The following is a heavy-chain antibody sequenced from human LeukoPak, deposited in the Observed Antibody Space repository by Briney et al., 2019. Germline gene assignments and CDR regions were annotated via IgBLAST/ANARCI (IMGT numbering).Heavy chain of an antibody. D-gene: IGHD3-9*01. V-gene: IGHV3-53*01. Sequence: GGSLRLSCAASGFTVSSNYMSWVRQAPGKGLEWASVIYSGYSTFYSDSVKGRFTISRDNSKNTLYLQMNTLRAEDTAVYYCARTGWYYDILTGYPWDSWGQGTLVTVSS. CDR1: GFTVSSNY. CDR2: IYSGYST. J-gene: IGHJ4*02. CDR3: ARTGWYYDILTGYPWDS.